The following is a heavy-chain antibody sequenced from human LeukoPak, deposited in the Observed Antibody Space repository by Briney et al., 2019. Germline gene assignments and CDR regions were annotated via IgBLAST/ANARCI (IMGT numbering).Heavy chain of an antibody. Sequence: RHGESLKISCKGSGYSFTSYWIGWVRQMPGKGLEWMGIIYPGDSDTRYSPSFQGQVTISADKSISTAYLQWSSLKASDTAMYYCARCSNNPYCSGGSCYDPYYYYMDVWGKETTVTISS. V-gene: IGHV5-51*01. D-gene: IGHD2-15*01. J-gene: IGHJ6*03. CDR1: GYSFTSYW. CDR3: ARCSNNPYCSGGSCYDPYYYYMDV. CDR2: IYPGDSDT.